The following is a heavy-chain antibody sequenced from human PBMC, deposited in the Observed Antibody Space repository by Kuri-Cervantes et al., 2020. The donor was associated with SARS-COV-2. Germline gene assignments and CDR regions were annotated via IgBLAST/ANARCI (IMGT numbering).Heavy chain of an antibody. D-gene: IGHD6-19*01. V-gene: IGHV3-23*01. J-gene: IGHJ4*02. CDR2: ISGSGGST. CDR1: GFTFSSYA. Sequence: GGSLRLSCAASGFTFSSYAMSWARQAPGKGLEWVSAISGSGGSTYYADSVKGRFTISRDNSKNTLYLQMNSLRAEDTAVYYCAKDLGWLVGYFDYWGQGTLVTVSS. CDR3: AKDLGWLVGYFDY.